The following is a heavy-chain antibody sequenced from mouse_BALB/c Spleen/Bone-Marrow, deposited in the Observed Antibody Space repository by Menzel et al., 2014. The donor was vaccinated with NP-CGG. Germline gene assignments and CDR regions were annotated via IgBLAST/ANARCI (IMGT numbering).Heavy chain of an antibody. J-gene: IGHJ1*01. CDR2: IYPSDSYT. V-gene: IGHV1-69*02. Sequence: VQLQQPGAELVRPGASVKLSCKASGYTFTNYWINWVKQRPGQGLEWIGNIYPSDSYTNYNQMFKDKATLTVDKSSRTAYMQLSIPTSEDSAVYYCTRGYYRYDVGYWYFDVWGAGTTVTVSS. D-gene: IGHD2-14*01. CDR3: TRGYYRYDVGYWYFDV. CDR1: GYTFTNYW.